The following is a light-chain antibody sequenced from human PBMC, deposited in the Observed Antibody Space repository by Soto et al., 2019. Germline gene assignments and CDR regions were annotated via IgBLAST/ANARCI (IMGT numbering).Light chain of an antibody. CDR3: QSYDSSLSGVV. J-gene: IGLJ2*01. V-gene: IGLV1-40*01. CDR1: SSNIGAGYD. CDR2: GNN. Sequence: QSVLTQPPSVSGAPGQRVTISCTGSSSNIGAGYDIHWYQQVPGTDPKLLIYGNNNRPSGVPDRFSGSKSGTSASLAITGLQAEDGADYYCQSYDSSLSGVVFGGGTQLTVL.